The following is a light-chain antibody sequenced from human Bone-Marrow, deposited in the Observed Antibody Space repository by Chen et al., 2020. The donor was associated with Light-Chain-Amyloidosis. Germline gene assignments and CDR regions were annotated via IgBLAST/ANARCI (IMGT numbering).Light chain of an antibody. Sequence: QSALTQPASVSGSPGQSITISCTGTSSDVGGDNHVSWYQQHTDKAPKLMIYEVTNRPSWVPDRFSGSKYDNTASLTISGLQTEDEADYFCSSYTITNTLVFGSGTRVTVL. CDR2: EVT. CDR3: SSYTITNTLV. CDR1: SSDVGGDNH. V-gene: IGLV2-14*01. J-gene: IGLJ1*01.